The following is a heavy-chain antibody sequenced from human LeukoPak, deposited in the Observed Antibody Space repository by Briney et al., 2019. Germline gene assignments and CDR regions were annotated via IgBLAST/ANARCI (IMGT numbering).Heavy chain of an antibody. Sequence: SAETLSLTCTVSGGSISSYYWSWIRQPPGKGLEWIGYVDYSGSTNYNPSLKSRVTISVDTSKNQFSLRLSSVTAADTAVYYCARSSYCSGGSCYSLTGVGYWGQGTLVTVSS. CDR1: GGSISSYY. V-gene: IGHV4-59*01. CDR2: VDYSGST. CDR3: ARSSYCSGGSCYSLTGVGY. D-gene: IGHD2-15*01. J-gene: IGHJ4*02.